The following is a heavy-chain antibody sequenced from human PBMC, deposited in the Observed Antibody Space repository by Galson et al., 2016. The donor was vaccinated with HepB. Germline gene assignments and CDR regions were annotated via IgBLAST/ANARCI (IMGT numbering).Heavy chain of an antibody. CDR3: AKDLSTGSSLVRGVLGNLDE. Sequence: SLRLSCAASGFTFSSYALSWVRQAPGKGLEWVSTISGIGGVTYYEDSVKGRVTISRDNSMDTLYLQMNSLRAEDTAVDYRAKDLSTGSSLVRGVLGNLDEWGQGPLVTASS. CDR1: GFTFSSYA. V-gene: IGHV3-23*01. CDR2: ISGIGGVT. D-gene: IGHD3-10*01. J-gene: IGHJ4*02.